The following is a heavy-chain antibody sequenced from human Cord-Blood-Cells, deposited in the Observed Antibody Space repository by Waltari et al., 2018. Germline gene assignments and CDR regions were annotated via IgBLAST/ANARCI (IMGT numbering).Heavy chain of an antibody. CDR2: INPNSGGT. CDR3: ARVGVELPRILRYYYMDV. D-gene: IGHD1-7*01. Sequence: QVQLLQSGAEVKKPRASVKVSCTASGYTFTGYYMHRVRQATGHGLEWMGWINPNSGGTNYAQKFQGRVTMTRDTSISTAYMELSRLRSDDTAVYYCARVGVELPRILRYYYMDVWGKGTTVTVSS. CDR1: GYTFTGYY. J-gene: IGHJ6*03. V-gene: IGHV1-2*02.